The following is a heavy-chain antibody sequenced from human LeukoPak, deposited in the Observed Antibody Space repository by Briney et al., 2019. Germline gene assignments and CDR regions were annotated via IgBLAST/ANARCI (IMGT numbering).Heavy chain of an antibody. J-gene: IGHJ4*02. CDR1: GGSISSGSYY. V-gene: IGHV4-61*02. Sequence: SQTLSLTCTVSGGSISSGSYYWSWIRQPAGKGPEWIGRTYTSGSTNYNPSLKSRVTISVDTSKNQFSLKLSSVTAADTAVYYCARGRRPYYFDYWGQGTLVTVSS. CDR2: TYTSGST. CDR3: ARGRRPYYFDY.